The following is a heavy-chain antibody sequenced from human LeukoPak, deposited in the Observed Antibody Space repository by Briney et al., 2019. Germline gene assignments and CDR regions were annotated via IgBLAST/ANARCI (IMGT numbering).Heavy chain of an antibody. J-gene: IGHJ3*01. Sequence: GGSLRLSCAASGFTVSSNYMTWVRQAPGKGLEWVSVIDSGGNTYHADSVKGRFTISRDNSKNTVHLQVNSLRAEDTAVYYCARYGAAGDEAFDVWGQGTMVTVSS. CDR2: IDSGGNT. D-gene: IGHD6-13*01. V-gene: IGHV3-53*01. CDR1: GFTVSSNY. CDR3: ARYGAAGDEAFDV.